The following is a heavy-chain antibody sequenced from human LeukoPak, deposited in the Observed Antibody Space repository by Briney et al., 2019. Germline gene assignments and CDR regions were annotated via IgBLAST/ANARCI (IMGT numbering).Heavy chain of an antibody. D-gene: IGHD2/OR15-2a*01. CDR1: GFTFSSYS. J-gene: IGHJ4*02. V-gene: IGHV3-21*01. CDR2: ISSSSSYI. Sequence: PGGSLRPSCAASGFTFSSYSMDWVSQAPGEVLEWVSSISSSSSYIYYADSVRGRFTISRDNAKNSLYLQMNSLRAEDTAVYYCARVATTATTSGFDYWGRGTLVTVSS. CDR3: ARVATTATTSGFDY.